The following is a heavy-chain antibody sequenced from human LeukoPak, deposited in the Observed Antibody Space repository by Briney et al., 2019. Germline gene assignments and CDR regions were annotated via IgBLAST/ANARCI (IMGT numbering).Heavy chain of an antibody. V-gene: IGHV1-8*01. J-gene: IGHJ4*02. Sequence: ASVNVSCKASGYTFTSYDINWVRQATGQGLEWMGWMNPNSGNTGYAQKFQGRVTMTRNTSISTAYMELNSLRSEDTAVYYCATPGWSAERPFDYWGQGTLVTVSS. CDR2: MNPNSGNT. CDR3: ATPGWSAERPFDY. D-gene: IGHD6-19*01. CDR1: GYTFTSYD.